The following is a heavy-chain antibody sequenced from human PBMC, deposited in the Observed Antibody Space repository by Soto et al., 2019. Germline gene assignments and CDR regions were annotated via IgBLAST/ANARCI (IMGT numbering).Heavy chain of an antibody. D-gene: IGHD2-21*02. V-gene: IGHV1-46*01. J-gene: IGHJ4*02. CDR3: ARDLGGNSDY. CDR2: INPSGGST. CDR1: GFTFSSYS. Sequence: GSLRLSCAASGFTFSSYSMHWVRQAPGQGLEWMGIINPSGGSTSYAQKFQGRVTMTRDTSTSTVYMELSSLRSEDTAVYYWARDLGGNSDYWGQGTLVTVSS.